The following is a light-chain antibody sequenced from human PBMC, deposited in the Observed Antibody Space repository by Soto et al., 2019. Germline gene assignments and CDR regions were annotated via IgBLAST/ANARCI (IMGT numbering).Light chain of an antibody. CDR2: VAS. CDR1: QSVTNNY. Sequence: EIVLTQSPGTLSLSPGERATLSCRASQSVTNNYLAWYQQKPGQAPRLLIYVASSRATGIPDRFSGSGSGTDFTLTISRLEPEDFAVYYFQQYGSSPWTFGQGTKVEIK. J-gene: IGKJ1*01. V-gene: IGKV3-20*01. CDR3: QQYGSSPWT.